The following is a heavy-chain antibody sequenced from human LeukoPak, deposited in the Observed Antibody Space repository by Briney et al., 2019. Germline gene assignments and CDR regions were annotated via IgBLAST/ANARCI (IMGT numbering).Heavy chain of an antibody. D-gene: IGHD5-18*01. CDR1: GFTFSNYW. CDR3: ASPTGGGYSYGYFDY. V-gene: IGHV3-7*01. J-gene: IGHJ4*02. CDR2: IKQDGSVK. Sequence: GGSLRLSCEASGFTFSNYWMSWVRQAPEKGLEWVANIKQDGSVKQYVDSMKGRFTISRDNAKNSLYLQMNSLRAEDTAVYYCASPTGGGYSYGYFDYWGQGTLVTVSS.